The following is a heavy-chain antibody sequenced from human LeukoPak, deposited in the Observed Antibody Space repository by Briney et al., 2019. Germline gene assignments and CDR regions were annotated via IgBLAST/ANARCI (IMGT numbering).Heavy chain of an antibody. D-gene: IGHD4-11*01. V-gene: IGHV3-48*04. CDR1: GFTFSSYS. CDR2: ISSSGSTI. Sequence: GGSLRLSCAASGFTFSSYSMNWVRQAPGKGLEWVSYISSSGSTIYYADSVKGRFTISRDNAKNSLYLQMNSLRAEDTAVYYCARYPTVGKAFDIWGQGTMVTVSS. CDR3: ARYPTVGKAFDI. J-gene: IGHJ3*02.